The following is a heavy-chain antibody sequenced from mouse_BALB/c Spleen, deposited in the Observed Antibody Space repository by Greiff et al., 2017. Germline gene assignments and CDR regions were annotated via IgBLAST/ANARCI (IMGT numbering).Heavy chain of an antibody. CDR3: ARDTDY. J-gene: IGHJ2*01. Sequence: EVMLVESGGGLVQPGGSLRLSCATSGFTFTDYYMSWVRQPPGKALEWLGFIRNKANGYTTEYSASEKGRFTISRDNSQSILYLQMNTLRAEDSATYYCARDTDYWGQGTTLTVSS. V-gene: IGHV7-3*02. CDR2: IRNKANGYTT. CDR1: GFTFTDYY.